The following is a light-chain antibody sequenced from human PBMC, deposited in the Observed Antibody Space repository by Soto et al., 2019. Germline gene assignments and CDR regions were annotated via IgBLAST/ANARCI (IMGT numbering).Light chain of an antibody. CDR3: QQYNSHRS. CDR2: DAS. Sequence: DIQMTQSPSTLSASVGDRVTITCRASQSISSWLAWYQQKPGKASKLLIYDASSLESGVPSRFSGSGSGTEFTLTISSLQPEDFATYYCQQYNSHRSFGQGTKVDIK. V-gene: IGKV1-5*01. J-gene: IGKJ1*01. CDR1: QSISSW.